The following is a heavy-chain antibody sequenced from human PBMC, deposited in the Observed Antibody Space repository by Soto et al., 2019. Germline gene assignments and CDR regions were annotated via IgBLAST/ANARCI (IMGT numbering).Heavy chain of an antibody. Sequence: QVQLQESGPGLVKPSQTLSLTCTVSGRSISTVNYWWSWIRQSQGMGLEWIGHTYNVGSTYHNPSLESRVTMSADRSRNQLSLTLTSVSAADTAVYFCARGPSGDKVDSWGQGTLVTVSS. D-gene: IGHD7-27*01. J-gene: IGHJ4*02. V-gene: IGHV4-30-4*01. CDR2: TYNVGST. CDR1: GRSISTVNYW. CDR3: ARGPSGDKVDS.